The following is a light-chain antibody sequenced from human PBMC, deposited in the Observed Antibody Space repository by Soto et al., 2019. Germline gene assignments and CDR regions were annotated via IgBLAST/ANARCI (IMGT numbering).Light chain of an antibody. V-gene: IGLV4-69*01. Sequence: QLVLTQSPSASASLGASVKLTCTLSSGHNNYAIAWHQQQPEKGPRYLMRLNSDGSHNKGDGIPDRFSGSSSGAERYLIISSLHSEDEADYYCQTWDAGILVFGTETKLTVL. CDR2: LNSDGSH. CDR1: SGHNNYA. J-gene: IGLJ1*01. CDR3: QTWDAGILV.